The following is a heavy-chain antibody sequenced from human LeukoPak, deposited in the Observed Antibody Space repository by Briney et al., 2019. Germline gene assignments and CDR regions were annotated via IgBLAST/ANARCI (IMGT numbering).Heavy chain of an antibody. V-gene: IGHV3-30-3*01. D-gene: IGHD6-19*01. CDR1: GFTFSSYA. CDR3: ASPPFKYSSGWYYFDY. CDR2: ISYDGSSK. J-gene: IGHJ4*02. Sequence: GGSLRLSCAASGFTFSSYAMHWVRQAPGKGLEWVAVISYDGSSKYYADSVKGRFTISRDNSKNTLYLQMDSLRAEDTAVYYCASPPFKYSSGWYYFDYWGQGTLVTVSS.